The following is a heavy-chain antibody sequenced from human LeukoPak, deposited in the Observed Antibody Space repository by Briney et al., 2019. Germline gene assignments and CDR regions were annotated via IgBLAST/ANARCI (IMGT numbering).Heavy chain of an antibody. V-gene: IGHV4-34*01. J-gene: IGHJ1*01. CDR2: INHSGST. Sequence: PSETLSLTCAVYGGSFSGYYWSWIRQPPGKGLEWIGEINHSGSTNYNPSLKSRVTISVDTSKNQFSLKLSSVTAADTAVYYCARNGFRFLVAEYFQHWARAPWSPSPQ. D-gene: IGHD2-8*01. CDR3: ARNGFRFLVAEYFQH. CDR1: GGSFSGYY.